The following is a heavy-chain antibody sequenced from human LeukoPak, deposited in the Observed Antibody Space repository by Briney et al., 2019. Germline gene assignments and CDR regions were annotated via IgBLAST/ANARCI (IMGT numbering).Heavy chain of an antibody. D-gene: IGHD6-19*01. J-gene: IGHJ4*02. CDR2: IYTTGSS. Sequence: PSETLSLTCTVSGGSNSSYYWSWIRQPAGKGLERLGRIYTTGSSNYNPSLKSRVTMSVDTSKNQFSLKLSSVTAADTAVYYCARDNPVAGNRGIDYWGQGTLVTVSS. V-gene: IGHV4-4*07. CDR3: ARDNPVAGNRGIDY. CDR1: GGSNSSYY.